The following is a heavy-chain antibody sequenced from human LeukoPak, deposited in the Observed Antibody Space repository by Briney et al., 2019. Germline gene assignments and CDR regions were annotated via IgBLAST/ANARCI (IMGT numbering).Heavy chain of an antibody. CDR3: ARLPTTYHFDY. J-gene: IGHJ4*02. Sequence: SETLSLTCAVYGGSFSGYYWSWIRQPPGKGLEWIGEINHSGSTNYNPSLKSRVTISVDTSKNQFSLKLRSVTAADTAVYYCARLPTTYHFDYWGQGTLVTVSS. CDR1: GGSFSGYY. D-gene: IGHD1-1*01. V-gene: IGHV4-34*01. CDR2: INHSGST.